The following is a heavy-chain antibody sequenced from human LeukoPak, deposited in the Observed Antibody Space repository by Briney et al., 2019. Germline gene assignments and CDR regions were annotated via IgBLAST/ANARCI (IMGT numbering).Heavy chain of an antibody. J-gene: IGHJ3*02. V-gene: IGHV4-34*01. CDR2: INHSGST. CDR3: ARGYCTNGVCYKGAAFDI. D-gene: IGHD2-8*01. Sequence: GSLRLSCAASGFTFSSYWMSWIRQPPGKGLEWIGEINHSGSTNYNPSLKSRVTISVDTSKNQFSLKLSSVTAADTAVYYCARGYCTNGVCYKGAAFDIWGQGTMVTVFS. CDR1: GFTFSSYW.